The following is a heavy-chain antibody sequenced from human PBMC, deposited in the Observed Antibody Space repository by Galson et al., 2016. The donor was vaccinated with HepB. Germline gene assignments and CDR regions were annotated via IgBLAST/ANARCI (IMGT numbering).Heavy chain of an antibody. CDR1: GDSVSSRSAA. Sequence: CAISGDSVSSRSAAWNWIRQSPSRGLEWLGRTYYRSKWYNDYAESVKSRITINTDKSRNQLSLQLNSVTPADTAGYYLAKAAAALSSGWRTLAPRGYYYNMDVWGQGTTVTVSS. V-gene: IGHV6-1*01. CDR3: AKAAAALSSGWRTLAPRGYYYNMDV. CDR2: TYYRSKWYN. J-gene: IGHJ6*02. D-gene: IGHD6-19*01.